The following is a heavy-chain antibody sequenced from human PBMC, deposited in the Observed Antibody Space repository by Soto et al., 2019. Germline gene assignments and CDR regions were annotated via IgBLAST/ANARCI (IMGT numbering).Heavy chain of an antibody. J-gene: IGHJ3*02. V-gene: IGHV4-59*01. CDR3: ARGGYSSSWYGADAFDI. CDR2: IYYSGST. Sequence: QVQLQESGPGLVKPSETLSLTCTVSGGSISSYYWSWIRQPPGKGLEWIGYIYYSGSTNYNPSLTSRVTISVDTSKNQFSLKLSSVTAADTAVYYCARGGYSSSWYGADAFDIWGQGTMVTVSS. D-gene: IGHD6-13*01. CDR1: GGSISSYY.